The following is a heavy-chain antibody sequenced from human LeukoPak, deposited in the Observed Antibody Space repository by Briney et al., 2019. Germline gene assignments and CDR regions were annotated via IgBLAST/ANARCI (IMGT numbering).Heavy chain of an antibody. J-gene: IGHJ3*02. CDR3: ARRSAAKDAFDI. CDR2: IIPIFGTS. V-gene: IGHV1-69*13. D-gene: IGHD6-25*01. Sequence: SVKVSCKASGGSFSRYAMSWVRQAPGQGLEWMGGIIPIFGTSNYAQKFQDRVTITADESTSTAYMELSSLRSEDTAVYYCARRSAAKDAFDIWGQGTKVTVSS. CDR1: GGSFSRYA.